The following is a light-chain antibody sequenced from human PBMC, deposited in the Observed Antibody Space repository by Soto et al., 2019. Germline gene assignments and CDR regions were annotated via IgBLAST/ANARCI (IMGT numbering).Light chain of an antibody. CDR2: ATS. CDR3: QQYNKWPLFT. Sequence: EIVMTQSPVTLSLSPGERATLSCRASQSVGSNLAWYQQKPGQAPRLLIYATSTRATAIPARFSGSGSGTEFPLTISSLQSEDFAVYFCQQYNKWPLFTFGPGTTVDI. V-gene: IGKV3-15*01. CDR1: QSVGSN. J-gene: IGKJ3*01.